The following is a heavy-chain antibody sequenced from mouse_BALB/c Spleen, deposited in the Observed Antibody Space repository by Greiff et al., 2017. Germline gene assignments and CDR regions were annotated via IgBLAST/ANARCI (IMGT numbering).Heavy chain of an antibody. Sequence: EVMLVESGGGLVQPGGSRKLSCAASGFTFSSFGMHWVRQAPEKGLEWVAYISSGSSTIYYADTVKGRFTISRDNPKNTLFLQMTSLRSEDTAMYYCARERGTAYWGQGTLVTVSA. CDR2: ISSGSSTI. V-gene: IGHV5-17*02. J-gene: IGHJ3*01. CDR1: GFTFSSFG. CDR3: ARERGTAY.